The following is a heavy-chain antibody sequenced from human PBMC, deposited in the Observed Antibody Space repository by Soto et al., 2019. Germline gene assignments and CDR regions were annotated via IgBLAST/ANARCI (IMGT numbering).Heavy chain of an antibody. CDR2: IWYDGSNK. D-gene: IGHD3-22*01. Sequence: QVQLVESGGGVVQPGRSLRLSCAASGFTFSSYGMHWVRQAPGKGLEWVAVIWYDGSNKYYADSVKGRFTISRDNSKNTLYLQMNSLSAEDTAVYYCARDYYDSSYPPQYYFDYWGQGTLVTVSS. V-gene: IGHV3-33*01. J-gene: IGHJ4*02. CDR3: ARDYYDSSYPPQYYFDY. CDR1: GFTFSSYG.